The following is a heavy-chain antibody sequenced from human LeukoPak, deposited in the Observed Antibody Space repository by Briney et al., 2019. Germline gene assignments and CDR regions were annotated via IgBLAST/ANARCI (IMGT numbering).Heavy chain of an antibody. V-gene: IGHV4-38-2*02. J-gene: IGHJ6*03. CDR1: GYSITSGYY. CDR3: ARHKDYYYSYMDV. CDR2: IYHSGST. Sequence: SETLSLTCTVSGYSITSGYYWGWIRQPPGKGLEWIGSIYHSGSTYYNPSLKSRVTISVDTSKNQFSLKLSSVTAADTAVYYCARHKDYYYSYMDVWGKGTTVTISS.